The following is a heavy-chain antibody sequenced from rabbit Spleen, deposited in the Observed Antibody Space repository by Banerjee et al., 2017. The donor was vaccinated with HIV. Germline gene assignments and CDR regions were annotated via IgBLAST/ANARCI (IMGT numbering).Heavy chain of an antibody. D-gene: IGHD8-1*01. CDR1: GFSFSDKDV. V-gene: IGHV1S45*01. CDR3: ARDTGSSFSSYGMDL. CDR2: INTVTGKT. Sequence: QQQLKETGGGLVQPGGSLTLSCKASGFSFSDKDVMCWVRQAPGKGLEWIACINTVTGKTVYASWAKGRFIMSRTSSTTVTLQMTSLTVADTATYFCARDTGSSFSSYGMDLWGQGTLVTVS. J-gene: IGHJ6*01.